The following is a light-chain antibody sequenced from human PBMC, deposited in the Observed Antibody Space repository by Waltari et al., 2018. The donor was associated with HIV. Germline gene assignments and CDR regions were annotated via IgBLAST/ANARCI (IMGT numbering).Light chain of an antibody. CDR3: ASFTGDNTVM. CDR2: DVD. J-gene: IGLJ3*02. CDR1: DSDFGLYNF. Sequence: AVTQPASVSGLPGQSTTISCTGGDSDFGLYNFVSWYQQHSGKPPKLILYDVDSRASGVSDRFSGSMSGNTASLTISGLRAEDESHYYCASFTGDNTVMFGGGTEVTVL. V-gene: IGLV2-14*03.